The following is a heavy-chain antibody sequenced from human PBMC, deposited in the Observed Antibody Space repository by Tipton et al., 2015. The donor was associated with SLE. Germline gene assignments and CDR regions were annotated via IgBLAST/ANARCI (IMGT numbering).Heavy chain of an antibody. J-gene: IGHJ4*02. CDR1: GGSFSGYY. CDR3: ARKTVPTLDY. CDR2: INHSGST. Sequence: TLSLTCAVYGGSFSGYYWSWIRQPPGKGLEWIGEINHSGSTNYNPSLKSRVTISVDTSKNQFSLKLSSVTAADTAVYYCARKTVPTLDYWGQGTLVTVSS. V-gene: IGHV4-34*01. D-gene: IGHD2-2*01.